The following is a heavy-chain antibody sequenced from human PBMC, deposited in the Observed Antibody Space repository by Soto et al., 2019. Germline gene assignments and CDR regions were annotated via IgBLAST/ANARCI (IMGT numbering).Heavy chain of an antibody. CDR1: GYSFTGYY. V-gene: IGHV1-2*02. Sequence: HEHLVQSGAEVKRPVASLKVSCKASGYSFTGYYIHWVREAPGQGLEWMGWINPDSGATNYAQNFQGRVTLTSDTSISTASMDLTSLTSDYTAVYYCVRGDYGTGGYPFPYFDYWGQGTLVIVSS. CDR2: INPDSGAT. CDR3: VRGDYGTGGYPFPYFDY. J-gene: IGHJ4*02. D-gene: IGHD2-8*02.